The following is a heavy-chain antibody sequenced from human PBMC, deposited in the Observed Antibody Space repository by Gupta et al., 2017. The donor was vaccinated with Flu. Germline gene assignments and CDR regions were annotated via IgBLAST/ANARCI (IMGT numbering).Heavy chain of an antibody. CDR1: GFTFSSYG. Sequence: QVQLVESGGGVVQPGRSLRLSCAASGFTFSSYGMHWVRQAPGKGLEWVAVISYDGSNKYYADSVKGRFTISRDNSKNTLYLQMNSLRAEDTAVYYCAKDLYQYYDFWSGSQRSDYGMDVWGQGTTVTVSS. J-gene: IGHJ6*02. D-gene: IGHD3-3*01. V-gene: IGHV3-30*18. CDR3: AKDLYQYYDFWSGSQRSDYGMDV. CDR2: ISYDGSNK.